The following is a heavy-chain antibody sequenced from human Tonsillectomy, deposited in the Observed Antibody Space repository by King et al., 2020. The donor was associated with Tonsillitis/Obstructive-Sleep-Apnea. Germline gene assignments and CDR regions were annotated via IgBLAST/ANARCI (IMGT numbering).Heavy chain of an antibody. CDR1: GFTVSSNY. CDR3: ARAPYSGSYGFDP. D-gene: IGHD1-26*01. V-gene: IGHV3-66*01. J-gene: IGHJ5*02. Sequence: VQLVESGGGLVQPGGSLRLSCAASGFTVSSNYMSWVRQAPGKGLEGVSVIYSGGSTYYAGSVKGRFTISRDNSKNMLYLQMNSLRAEDTAVYYCARAPYSGSYGFDPWGQGTLVTVSS. CDR2: IYSGGST.